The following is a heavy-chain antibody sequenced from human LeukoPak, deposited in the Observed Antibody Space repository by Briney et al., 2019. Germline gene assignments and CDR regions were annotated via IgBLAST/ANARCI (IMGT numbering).Heavy chain of an antibody. J-gene: IGHJ4*02. CDR3: AKLRILQWLTQTYYFDY. CDR1: GFTFSSYA. V-gene: IGHV3-23*01. CDR2: ISGSGGST. Sequence: LPGGSLRLSCAASGFTFSSYALSWVRQAPGKGLEWVPSISGSGGSTYYADSVKGRFTISRDNSKNTLYLQMNSLRAEDTAVYYCAKLRILQWLTQTYYFDYWGQGTLVTVSS. D-gene: IGHD6-19*01.